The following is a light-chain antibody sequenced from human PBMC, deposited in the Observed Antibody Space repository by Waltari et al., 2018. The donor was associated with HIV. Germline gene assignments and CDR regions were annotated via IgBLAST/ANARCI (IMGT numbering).Light chain of an antibody. CDR1: SSAVGVTTY. V-gene: IGLV2-14*01. J-gene: IGLJ2*01. Sequence: QPALTQPASVSGSPGPSITTSCHGTSSAVGVTTYVSWYQQPPGNAPKLMIYEVSNRPSGVSNRFSGSKSGNTASLTISGLQAEDEADYYCSSYTSSSTLVFGGGTKLTVL. CDR2: EVS. CDR3: SSYTSSSTLV.